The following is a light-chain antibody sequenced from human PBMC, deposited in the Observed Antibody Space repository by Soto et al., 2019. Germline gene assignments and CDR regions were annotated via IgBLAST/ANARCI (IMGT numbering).Light chain of an antibody. CDR1: SSNIGAGYD. Sequence: QSVLTQPPSVSGAPGQRVTISCTGSSSNIGAGYDVHWYQQLPGTAPKLLIYGNSNRPSGVPDRFSGSKSGTSASLAITGLQAEDEADYYFQSYDSSLSALFGGGTKVTFL. V-gene: IGLV1-40*01. J-gene: IGLJ3*02. CDR2: GNS. CDR3: QSYDSSLSAL.